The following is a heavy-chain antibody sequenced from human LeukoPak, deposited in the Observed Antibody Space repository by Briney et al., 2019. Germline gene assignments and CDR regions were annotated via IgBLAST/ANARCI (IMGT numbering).Heavy chain of an antibody. CDR3: ARDCCSGGSCYSADY. CDR2: ISVSSSFI. CDR1: GFTFSSYS. Sequence: GGSLRLSCAASGFTFSSYSMNWVRQAPGKGLEWVSSISVSSSFIYYADSVKGRFTISRDNAKNTLYLQMNSLRAEDTAVYYCARDCCSGGSCYSADYWGQGTLVTVSS. D-gene: IGHD2-15*01. V-gene: IGHV3-21*01. J-gene: IGHJ4*02.